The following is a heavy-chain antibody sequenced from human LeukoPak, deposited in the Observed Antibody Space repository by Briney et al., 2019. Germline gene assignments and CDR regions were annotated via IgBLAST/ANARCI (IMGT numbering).Heavy chain of an antibody. D-gene: IGHD3-10*01. CDR3: ATSLTMVRGVTLLPGY. CDR1: GGSISSSNW. V-gene: IGHV4-4*02. J-gene: IGHJ4*02. Sequence: SGTLSLTCAVSGGSISSSNWWSWVRRPPGKGLEWIGEIYHSGSTNYNPSLKSRVTISVDKSKNQFSLKLSSVTAADTAVYYCATSLTMVRGVTLLPGYWGQGTLVTVSS. CDR2: IYHSGST.